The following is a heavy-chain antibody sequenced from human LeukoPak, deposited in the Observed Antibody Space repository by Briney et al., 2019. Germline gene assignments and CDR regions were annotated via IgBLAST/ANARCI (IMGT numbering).Heavy chain of an antibody. CDR1: GFTFSSYG. J-gene: IGHJ4*02. CDR2: IRYDGSNK. CDR3: AEGDGGATNY. Sequence: GGSLRLSCAASGFTFSSYGMHWVRQAPGKGLEWVAFIRYDGSNKYYADSVKGRFTISRDNSKNTLHLQMNSLRAEDTAVYYCAEGDGGATNYWGQGTLVTVSS. D-gene: IGHD3-16*01. V-gene: IGHV3-30*02.